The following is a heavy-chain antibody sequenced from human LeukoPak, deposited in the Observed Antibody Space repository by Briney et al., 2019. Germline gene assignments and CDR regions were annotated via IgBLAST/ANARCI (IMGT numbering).Heavy chain of an antibody. V-gene: IGHV4-59*01. Sequence: SETLSLTCTVSGGSISSYYWSWIRQPPGKGLEWIGYIYYSGSTNYNPSLKSRVTISVDTSKNQFSLKLSSVTAADTAVYYCARADGLGSYYSPPLGYWGQGTLVTVSS. CDR1: GGSISSYY. CDR2: IYYSGST. CDR3: ARADGLGSYYSPPLGY. J-gene: IGHJ4*02. D-gene: IGHD3-10*01.